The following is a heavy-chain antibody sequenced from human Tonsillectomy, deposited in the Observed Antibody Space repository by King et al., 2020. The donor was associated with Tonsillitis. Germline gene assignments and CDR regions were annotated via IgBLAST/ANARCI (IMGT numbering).Heavy chain of an antibody. Sequence: VQLVESGGGVVQPGGSLRLSCAASGFTFDDYAMHWVRQAPGKGLEWVSLISGDGGSTYSADSVKGRFTISRDNSKNSLYLQMNSLRIEDTALYYCAKDMDTIFAEVVTASLDYWGQGTLVTVSS. CDR2: ISGDGGST. D-gene: IGHD2-21*02. CDR3: AKDMDTIFAEVVTASLDY. CDR1: GFTFDDYA. V-gene: IGHV3-43*02. J-gene: IGHJ4*02.